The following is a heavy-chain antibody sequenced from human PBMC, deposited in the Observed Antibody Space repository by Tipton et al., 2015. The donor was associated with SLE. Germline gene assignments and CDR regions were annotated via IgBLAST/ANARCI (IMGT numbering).Heavy chain of an antibody. CDR1: GFTFSSYA. CDR3: AEGDSSGYYYFQH. CDR2: ISGSGGST. D-gene: IGHD3-22*01. Sequence: SLRLSCAASGFTFSSYAMSWVRQAPGKGLEWVSAISGSGGSTYYADSVKGRFTISRDNSKNTLYLQMNSLRAEDTAVYYCAEGDSSGYYYFQHWGQGTLVTVSS. J-gene: IGHJ1*01. V-gene: IGHV3-23*01.